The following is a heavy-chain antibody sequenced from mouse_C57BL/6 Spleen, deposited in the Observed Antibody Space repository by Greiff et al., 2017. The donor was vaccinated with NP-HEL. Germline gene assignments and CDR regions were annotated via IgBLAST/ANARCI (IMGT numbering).Heavy chain of an antibody. J-gene: IGHJ1*03. D-gene: IGHD1-1*01. Sequence: VQLQQPGAELVKPGASVKMSCKASGYTFTSYWITWVKQRPGQGLEWIGDIYPGSGSTNYNEKFKSKATLTVDTSSSTAYMQLSSLTSEDSAVYYCAREDYGSHWYFDVWGTGTTVTVSS. CDR1: GYTFTSYW. CDR2: IYPGSGST. V-gene: IGHV1-55*01. CDR3: AREDYGSHWYFDV.